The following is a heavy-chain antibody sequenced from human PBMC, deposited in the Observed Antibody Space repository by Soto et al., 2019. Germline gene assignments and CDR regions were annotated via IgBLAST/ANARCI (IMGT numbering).Heavy chain of an antibody. J-gene: IGHJ5*02. D-gene: IGHD1-26*01. CDR2: IYYSGST. CDR3: ATDIGGSYPSWFDP. Sequence: SETLSLTCTVSGGSISSGGYYWSWIRQHPGKGLEWIGYIYYSGSTYYNPSLKSRVTISVDTSKNQFSLKLSSVTAADTAVYYCATDIGGSYPSWFDPWGQGTLVTVSS. V-gene: IGHV4-31*03. CDR1: GGSISSGGYY.